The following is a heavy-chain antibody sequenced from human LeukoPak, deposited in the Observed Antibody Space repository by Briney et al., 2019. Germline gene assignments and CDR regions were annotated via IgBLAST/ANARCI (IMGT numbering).Heavy chain of an antibody. J-gene: IGHJ3*02. CDR2: INWSGRSI. Sequence: PGRSLRLSCAVSGFTFDDYALHWVRQAPGKGLEWVSGINWSGRSIVYADSVKRRFTISRDNTKKSLYLQMNSLRPEDTALYYCAKERALGELNDAFDIWGQGTMVTVSS. V-gene: IGHV3-9*01. CDR1: GFTFDDYA. D-gene: IGHD3-10*01. CDR3: AKERALGELNDAFDI.